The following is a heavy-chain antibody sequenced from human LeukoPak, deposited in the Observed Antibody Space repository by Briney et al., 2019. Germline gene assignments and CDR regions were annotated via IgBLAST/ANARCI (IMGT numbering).Heavy chain of an antibody. D-gene: IGHD5-24*01. CDR1: GFTFSSYG. J-gene: IGHJ4*02. CDR2: IWYDGSNK. CDR3: ARDSGYGYNTFPTADY. V-gene: IGHV3-33*01. Sequence: PGRSLRLSCLSSGFTFSSYGMHWVRQAPGKGPEWVAFIWYDGSNKYYADSVKGRFTISRDNSENTLYLQTSSLRAEDTALYYCARDSGYGYNTFPTADYWGQGILVTVSS.